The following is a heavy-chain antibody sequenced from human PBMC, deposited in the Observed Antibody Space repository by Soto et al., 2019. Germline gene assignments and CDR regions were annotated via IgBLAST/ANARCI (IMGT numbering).Heavy chain of an antibody. J-gene: IGHJ6*02. CDR2: ISYDGSNK. V-gene: IGHV3-30*18. Sequence: GGSLRLSCAASGFTFSSYGMHWVRHAPGKGLEWVAVISYDGSNKYYADSVKGRFTISRDNSKNTLYLQMNSLRAEDTAVYYCAKPSYYDILTYRYYYGKDVWGQGTTVTVSS. D-gene: IGHD3-9*01. CDR3: AKPSYYDILTYRYYYGKDV. CDR1: GFTFSSYG.